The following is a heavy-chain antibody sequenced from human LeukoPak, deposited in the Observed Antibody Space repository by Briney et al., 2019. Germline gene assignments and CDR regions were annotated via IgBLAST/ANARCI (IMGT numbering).Heavy chain of an antibody. CDR2: INHSGST. CDR3: AGSSQYYYDSSGYSQAWFFDY. Sequence: SETLSLTCAVYGGSFSGYYWSWIRQPPGKGLEWIGEINHSGSTNYNPSLKSRVTISVDTSKNQSSLKLSSVTAADTAVYCCAGSSQYYYDSSGYSQAWFFDYWGQGTLVTVSS. CDR1: GGSFSGYY. V-gene: IGHV4-34*01. D-gene: IGHD3-22*01. J-gene: IGHJ4*02.